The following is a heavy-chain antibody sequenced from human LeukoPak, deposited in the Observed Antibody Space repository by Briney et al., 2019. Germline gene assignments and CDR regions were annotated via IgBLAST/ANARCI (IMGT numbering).Heavy chain of an antibody. CDR2: IGVYNDDI. CDR1: GYSFTRFG. V-gene: IGHV1-18*04. Sequence: ASVKVSCKGSGYSFTRFGISWVRQAPGQGLEWVAWIGVYNDDIKHSQKFQGRVTIVSDPSTNTAYMELKSLRSDDTANYFCARTHGYYYYMDVWGKGTTVTVSS. D-gene: IGHD4-17*01. J-gene: IGHJ6*03. CDR3: ARTHGYYYYMDV.